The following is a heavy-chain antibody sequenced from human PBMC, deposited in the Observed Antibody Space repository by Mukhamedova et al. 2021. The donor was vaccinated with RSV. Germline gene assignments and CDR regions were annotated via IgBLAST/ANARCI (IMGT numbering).Heavy chain of an antibody. CDR2: IKHDESRT. CDR3: TRDYGGKPFDL. J-gene: IGHJ4*02. V-gene: IGHV3-74*01. Sequence: GEGLVWGSHIKHDESRTTYEDSVKGRFTISRDNAKNTLYLQMNSLRVEDTAIYYCTRDYGGKPFDLWGQGTLVTVSS. D-gene: IGHD4-23*01.